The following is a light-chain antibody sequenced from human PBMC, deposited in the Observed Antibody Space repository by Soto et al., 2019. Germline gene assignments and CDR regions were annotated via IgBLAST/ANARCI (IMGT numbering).Light chain of an antibody. J-gene: IGKJ4*01. CDR3: QQYNDWPLT. CDR1: QSVSDK. Sequence: EIVMTQSPATLSVSPGERATLSCRASQSVSDKSAWYQQKPGQAPRLLIFGASTRATGIPARFSGSGSGTDFTLTISSLEPEDFAVYYCQQYNDWPLTFGGGTKVDIK. CDR2: GAS. V-gene: IGKV3-15*01.